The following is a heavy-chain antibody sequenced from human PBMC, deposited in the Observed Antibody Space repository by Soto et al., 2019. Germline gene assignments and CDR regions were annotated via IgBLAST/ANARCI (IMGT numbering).Heavy chain of an antibody. V-gene: IGHV1-69*12. D-gene: IGHD5-12*01. CDR2: IISTIGTT. CDR1: GDTFTIFA. J-gene: IGHJ4*02. CDR3: ARDLGSGYDPGDY. Sequence: QVQLVQSGAEVKKPGASVKVSCKASGDTFTIFAFSWVRQAPGQGLEWMGGIISTIGTTNYAQRCQGRITITGDESTGTAYMELSSLKFEDTAVYYCARDLGSGYDPGDYWGQGTLVTVSS.